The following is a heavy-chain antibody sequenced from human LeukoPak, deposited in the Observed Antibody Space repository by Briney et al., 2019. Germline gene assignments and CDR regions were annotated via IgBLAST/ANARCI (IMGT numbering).Heavy chain of an antibody. D-gene: IGHD2-2*01. CDR2: IYYSGST. V-gene: IGHV4-4*02. CDR3: ARSPDVPAAMLDAFDI. CDR1: GGSISSSNW. J-gene: IGHJ3*02. Sequence: PSETLSLTCAVSGGSISSSNWWSWVRQPPGKGLEWIGEIYYSGSTNYNPSLKSRVTISVDKSKNQFSLKLSSVTAADTAVYYCARSPDVPAAMLDAFDIWGQGTMVTVSS.